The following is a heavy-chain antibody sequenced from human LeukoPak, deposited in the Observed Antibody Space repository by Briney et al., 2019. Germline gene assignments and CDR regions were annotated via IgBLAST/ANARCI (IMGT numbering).Heavy chain of an antibody. J-gene: IGHJ4*02. CDR3: ARENSGYDPFDY. V-gene: IGHV3-7*01. D-gene: IGHD5-12*01. CDR2: IKQGGSEK. CDR1: GFTFSNYW. Sequence: GGSLRLSCAASGFTFSNYWMSWVRQAPGKGLEWVANIKQGGSEKYYVDSVKGRFTISRDNAKNSLYLQMNSLRAEDTAVYYCARENSGYDPFDYWGQGTLVTVSS.